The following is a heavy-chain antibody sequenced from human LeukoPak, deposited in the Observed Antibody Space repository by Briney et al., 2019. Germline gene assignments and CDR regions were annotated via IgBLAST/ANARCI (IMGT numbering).Heavy chain of an antibody. CDR3: ARDSRRYCSGGSCYSWFDY. CDR2: ISAYNGNT. D-gene: IGHD2-15*01. CDR1: GYTFTSYG. Sequence: ASVKVSCKASGYTFTSYGISWVRQAPGQGLGWMGWISAYNGNTNYAQKLQGRVTMTTDTSTSTAYMELRSLRSDDTAVYYCARDSRRYCSGGSCYSWFDYWGQGTLVTVSS. J-gene: IGHJ4*02. V-gene: IGHV1-18*01.